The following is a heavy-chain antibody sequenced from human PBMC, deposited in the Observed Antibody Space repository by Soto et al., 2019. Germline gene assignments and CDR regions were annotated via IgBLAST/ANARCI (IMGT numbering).Heavy chain of an antibody. CDR3: AKADVLRCLEWLSPGHYYYGMDV. J-gene: IGHJ6*02. D-gene: IGHD3-3*01. V-gene: IGHV3-43*01. CDR1: GFTFDDYT. CDR2: ISWDGGST. Sequence: GGSLRLSCAASGFTFDDYTMHWVRQAPWKGLEWVSLISWDGGSTYYADSVKGRCTISRDNSKNSLYLQMNSLRTEDTALYYCAKADVLRCLEWLSPGHYYYGMDVWGQGTTVTVSS.